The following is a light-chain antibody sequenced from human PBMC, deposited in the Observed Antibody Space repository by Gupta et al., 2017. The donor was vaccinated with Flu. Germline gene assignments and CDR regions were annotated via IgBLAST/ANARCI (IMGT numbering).Light chain of an antibody. V-gene: IGKV3-11*01. CDR3: RQRSNWPVT. CDR1: QSVSSY. Sequence: EIVLTQSPATLSLSPGERATLSCRASQSVSSYLAWYQQKPGQAPRLLIYDASNRATGIPARFSGSRSGTDFTLTIISLVPPDFAVYYCRQRSNWPVTFGGGTKVEIK. CDR2: DAS. J-gene: IGKJ4*01.